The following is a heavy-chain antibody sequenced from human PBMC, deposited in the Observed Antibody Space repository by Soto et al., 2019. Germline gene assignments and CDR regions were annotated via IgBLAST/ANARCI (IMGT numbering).Heavy chain of an antibody. CDR1: GGSISSGGYY. D-gene: IGHD6-13*01. CDR3: ARANRGSSSWDLDY. CDR2: IYYSGST. J-gene: IGHJ4*02. Sequence: QVQLQESGPGLVKPSQTLSLTCTVSGGSISSGGYYWSWIRQHPGKGLEWIGYIYYSGSTYYNPSLKSRVTISFDTSQTQFSPKLSSVTAADTAVYYCARANRGSSSWDLDYWGQGTLVTVSS. V-gene: IGHV4-31*03.